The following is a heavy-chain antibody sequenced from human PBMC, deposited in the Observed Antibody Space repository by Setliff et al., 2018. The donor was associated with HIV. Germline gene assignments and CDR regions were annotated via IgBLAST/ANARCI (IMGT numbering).Heavy chain of an antibody. CDR3: ATAPYSSSLFDI. CDR1: GDSVSRSNYY. CDR2: ISYNGIT. J-gene: IGHJ3*02. Sequence: LSLTCTVSGDSVSRSNYYWSWIRQPPRKGLEWVGYISYNGITTYNPSLKSRVTISVDTSKNQFSLKLTSMTAADTAVYYCATAPYSSSLFDIWGQGTMVTVS. D-gene: IGHD6-6*01. V-gene: IGHV4-61*01.